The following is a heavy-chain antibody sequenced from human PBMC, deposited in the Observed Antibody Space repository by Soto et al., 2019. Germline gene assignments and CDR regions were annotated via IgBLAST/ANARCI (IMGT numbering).Heavy chain of an antibody. V-gene: IGHV1-46*01. CDR3: ATSVNSAMAFDY. Sequence: QVKLMQSGAEVKKPGASVRVSCKASGYTFTHYYIHWVRQVPGQGLEWMGIINPNGGITTYAQKFRAGFTMTRDTSTSTVYLELSSLRSEDSAVYYCATSVNSAMAFDYWGQGTLVAVSS. J-gene: IGHJ4*02. CDR2: INPNGGIT. CDR1: GYTFTHYY. D-gene: IGHD5-18*01.